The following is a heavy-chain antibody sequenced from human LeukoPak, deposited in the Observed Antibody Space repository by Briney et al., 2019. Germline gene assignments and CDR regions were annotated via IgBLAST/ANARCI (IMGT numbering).Heavy chain of an antibody. J-gene: IGHJ4*02. CDR3: ARGEVVVVSAAIWGDLDY. CDR1: GGTFSSYA. V-gene: IGHV1-69*13. Sequence: SVKVSFKASGGTFSSYAISLVRQAPGQGLEWMGGIIPIFGTANYAQKFQGRVTITADESTSTAYMELSSLRSEDTAVYYCARGEVVVVSAAIWGDLDYWGQGTLVTVSS. CDR2: IIPIFGTA. D-gene: IGHD2-2*01.